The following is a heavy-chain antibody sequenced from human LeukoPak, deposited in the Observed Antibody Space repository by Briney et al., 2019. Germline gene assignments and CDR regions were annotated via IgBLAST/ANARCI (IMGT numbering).Heavy chain of an antibody. J-gene: IGHJ4*02. CDR1: GYTFTGYY. V-gene: IGHV1-2*02. CDR2: INPNSGGT. D-gene: IGHD3-3*01. Sequence: ASVKVSCKASGYTFTGYYMHWVRQAPGQGLEWMGWINPNSGGTNYAQKFQGRVTMTRDTSISTAYMELSRLRSDDTAVYYRARASLHNDFWSGYYTFYFDYWGQGTLVTVSS. CDR3: ARASLHNDFWSGYYTFYFDY.